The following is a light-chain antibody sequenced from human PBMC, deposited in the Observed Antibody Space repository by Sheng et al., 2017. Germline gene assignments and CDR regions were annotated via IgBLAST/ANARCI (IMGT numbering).Light chain of an antibody. CDR1: RSISND. V-gene: IGKV1-39*01. CDR3: QQSYTSPFT. J-gene: IGKJ4*01. CDR2: SAS. Sequence: DIQMTQSPSSLSASVGDRVTIFCRASRSISNDLNWYQQKPGRAPNLLMYSASTLHSGVPSRFTRXGSGTDFSLTINRLEPEDFATYFCQQSYTSPFTFGGGTKVEI.